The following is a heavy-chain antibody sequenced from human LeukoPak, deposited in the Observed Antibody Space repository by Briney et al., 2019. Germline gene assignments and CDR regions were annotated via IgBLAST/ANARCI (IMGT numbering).Heavy chain of an antibody. V-gene: IGHV3-48*03. CDR3: ARENFRGYDRENYFDP. CDR1: GFTFSSYE. D-gene: IGHD5-12*01. Sequence: GGSLRLSCAASGFTFSSYEMNWVRQAPGKGLEWVSYISSSGSTIYYADSVKGRFTISRDNAKNSLYLQMNSLRPEDTAVYYCARENFRGYDRENYFDPWGQGTLVTVSS. CDR2: ISSSGSTI. J-gene: IGHJ5*02.